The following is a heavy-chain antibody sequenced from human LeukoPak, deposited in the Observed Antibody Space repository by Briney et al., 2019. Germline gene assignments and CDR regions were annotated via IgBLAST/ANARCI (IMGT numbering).Heavy chain of an antibody. Sequence: SETLSLTCTVSGVSISSYYWSWIRRPPGKGLEWIGYIYYSGSTNYNPSLKSRVTISVDTSKNQFSLKLSSVTAADTAVYYCARVRWECSSTSCYRYGMDVWGQGTTVTVSS. V-gene: IGHV4-59*01. J-gene: IGHJ6*02. CDR3: ARVRWECSSTSCYRYGMDV. D-gene: IGHD2-2*01. CDR2: IYYSGST. CDR1: GVSISSYY.